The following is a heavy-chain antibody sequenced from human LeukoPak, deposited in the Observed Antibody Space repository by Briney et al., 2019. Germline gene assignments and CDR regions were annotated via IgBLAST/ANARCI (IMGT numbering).Heavy chain of an antibody. J-gene: IGHJ3*02. D-gene: IGHD1-26*01. V-gene: IGHV3-21*01. CDR2: ISSSSSYI. CDR1: GFTFSSYS. CDR3: ARDRGSYLNDAFDI. Sequence: PGGTLRLSCAASGFTFSSYSMNWVRQAPGKGLEWVSSISSSSSYIYYADSVKGRFTISRDNAKNSLYLQMNSLRAEDTAVYYCARDRGSYLNDAFDIWGQGTMVTVSS.